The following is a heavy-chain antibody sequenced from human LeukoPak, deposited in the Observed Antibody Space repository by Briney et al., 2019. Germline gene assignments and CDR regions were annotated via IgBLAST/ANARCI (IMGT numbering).Heavy chain of an antibody. Sequence: PSETLSLTCAVYGGSFSGYYWSWIRQPPGKGLEWIGEINHSGSTNYNPSLKSRVTISVDTSKNQFSLKLSSVTAADTAVYYCARLSRTMVRGVDYWGQGTLVTVSS. CDR1: GGSFSGYY. V-gene: IGHV4-34*01. CDR3: ARLSRTMVRGVDY. J-gene: IGHJ4*02. CDR2: INHSGST. D-gene: IGHD3-10*01.